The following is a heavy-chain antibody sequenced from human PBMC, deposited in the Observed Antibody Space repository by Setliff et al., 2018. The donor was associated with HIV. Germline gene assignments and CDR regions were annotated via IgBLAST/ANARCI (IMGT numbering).Heavy chain of an antibody. V-gene: IGHV5-51*01. CDR3: ARLPSSREGVDYYYYYMDV. J-gene: IGHJ6*03. CDR2: IYPGDSDT. CDR1: GYSFTSYW. D-gene: IGHD1-26*01. Sequence: PGASLKISCKGSGYSFTSYWIGWVRQMPGKGLEWMGIIYPGDSDTRYSPSFQGQVTISADKSISTAHLQWSSLKASDTAMYYCARLPSSREGVDYYYYYMDVWGKGTTVTVSS.